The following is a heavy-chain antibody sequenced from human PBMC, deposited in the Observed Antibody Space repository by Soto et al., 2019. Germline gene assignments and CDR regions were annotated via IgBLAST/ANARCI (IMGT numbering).Heavy chain of an antibody. J-gene: IGHJ4*02. CDR3: ARDKITGLFDY. D-gene: IGHD2-8*02. Sequence: SETLSLTCTVSGGSISSSNSYWGWIRQPPGTGLEWIGEINHSGSTNYNPSLKSRVTISVDTSKNQFSLKLTSVTAADTAVYYCARDKITGLFDYWGQGTLVTVSS. CDR1: GGSISSSNSY. CDR2: INHSGST. V-gene: IGHV4-39*07.